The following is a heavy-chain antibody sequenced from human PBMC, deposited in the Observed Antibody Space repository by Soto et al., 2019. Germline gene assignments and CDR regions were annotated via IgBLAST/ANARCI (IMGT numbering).Heavy chain of an antibody. Sequence: QVQLQESGPGLVKPSQTLSITCTVSGGSFSSDTFYWSWIRQPPGKGLEWIGYISFSGSTYFNPSLKSRITISLDTSKNQFSLKLSSVTASDTAVYYCARVDDHACFDIWGQGTVVTVSS. CDR3: ARVDDHACFDI. CDR2: ISFSGST. J-gene: IGHJ3*02. CDR1: GGSFSSDTFY. V-gene: IGHV4-30-4*01.